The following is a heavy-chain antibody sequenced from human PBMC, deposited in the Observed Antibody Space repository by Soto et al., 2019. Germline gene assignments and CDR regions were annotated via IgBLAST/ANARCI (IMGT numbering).Heavy chain of an antibody. V-gene: IGHV4-59*08. CDR1: GGSISGYY. CDR2: IYYTGST. CDR3: AKHVVFVSGGSSFDS. D-gene: IGHD3-16*01. J-gene: IGHJ5*01. Sequence: SETLSLTCTVSGGSISGYYWSWIRQPPGKGLEWVGYIYYTGSTNYNPSLKSRLTISVDTSKNQFSLKLSSVTAADTAVYYCAKHVVFVSGGSSFDSWGQGILVTVPQ.